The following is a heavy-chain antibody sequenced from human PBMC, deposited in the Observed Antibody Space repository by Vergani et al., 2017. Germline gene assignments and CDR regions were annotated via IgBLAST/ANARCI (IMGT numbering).Heavy chain of an antibody. V-gene: IGHV1-69*01. Sequence: QVQLVQSGAEVKKPGSSVKVSCKASGGTFSSYAISWVRQAPGQGLEWMGGIIPIFGTANYAQKFQGRVTIPADESTSPAFMELSILRSEDTAVYYCARDRIVGATTSGDDAFDIWGQGTMVTVSS. J-gene: IGHJ3*02. D-gene: IGHD1-26*01. CDR1: GGTFSSYA. CDR2: IIPIFGTA. CDR3: ARDRIVGATTSGDDAFDI.